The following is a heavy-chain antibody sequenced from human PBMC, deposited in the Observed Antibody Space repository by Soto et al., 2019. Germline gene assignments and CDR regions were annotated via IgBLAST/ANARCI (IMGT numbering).Heavy chain of an antibody. CDR1: GFSISRSA. J-gene: IGHJ5*02. Sequence: QVQLVESGGGVVQPGRSLRLSCAASGFSISRSAMHWVRQAPGKGLEWVAVIAYDGSNRWYADSAKGRFTISRDNSKNSVYLQTSSLRGEDTAVYYCARDLQAGTHNVNWFAPWGQGTLVTVSS. D-gene: IGHD1-1*01. V-gene: IGHV3-30-3*01. CDR3: ARDLQAGTHNVNWFAP. CDR2: IAYDGSNR.